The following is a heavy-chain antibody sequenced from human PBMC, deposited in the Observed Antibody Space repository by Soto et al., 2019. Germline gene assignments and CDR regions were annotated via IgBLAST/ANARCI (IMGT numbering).Heavy chain of an antibody. V-gene: IGHV3-74*03. CDR3: ARDLGGPDY. J-gene: IGHJ4*02. CDR2: LSRDGFPA. D-gene: IGHD3-16*01. Sequence: GGSLRLSCAASGFSLSPYWMHWVRQAAWGGLEWVWRLSRDGFPAPYADSVKGRFFISRDIDSNTLFLQVNSLRADDTAVYYCARDLGGPDYWGRGTSVTVSS. CDR1: GFSLSPYW.